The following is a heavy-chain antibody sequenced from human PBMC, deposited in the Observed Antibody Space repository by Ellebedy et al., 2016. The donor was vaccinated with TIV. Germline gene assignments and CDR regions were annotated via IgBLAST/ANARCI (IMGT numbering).Heavy chain of an antibody. CDR2: ISSSSSYT. V-gene: IGHV3-11*06. CDR1: GFTFSDYY. CDR3: ARLLHEYYYDSSGTIDY. D-gene: IGHD3-22*01. Sequence: PGGSLRLSCAASGFTFSDYYMSWIRQAPGKGLEWVSYISSSSSYTNYADSVKGRFTISRDNAKNSLYLQMNSLRAEDTAVYYCARLLHEYYYDSSGTIDYWGQGTLVTVSS. J-gene: IGHJ4*02.